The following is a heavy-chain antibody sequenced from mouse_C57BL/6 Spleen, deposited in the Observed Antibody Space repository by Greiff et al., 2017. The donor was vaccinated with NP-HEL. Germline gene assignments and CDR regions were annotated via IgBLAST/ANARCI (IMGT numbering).Heavy chain of an antibody. V-gene: IGHV5-17*01. CDR3: ARTYSSGYPYFDY. CDR1: GFTFSDYG. J-gene: IGHJ2*01. Sequence: EVQGVESGGGLVKPGGSLKLSCAASGFTFSDYGMHWVRQAPEKGLEWVAYISSGSSTIYYADTVKGRFTISRDNAKNTLFLQMTSLRSEDTAMYYCARTYSSGYPYFDYWGQGTTLTVSS. D-gene: IGHD3-2*02. CDR2: ISSGSSTI.